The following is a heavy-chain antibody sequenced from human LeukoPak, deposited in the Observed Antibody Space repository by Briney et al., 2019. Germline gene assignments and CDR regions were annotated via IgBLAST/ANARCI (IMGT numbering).Heavy chain of an antibody. CDR3: AKDSSSSNYYYGMDV. V-gene: IGHV3-23*01. CDR1: GFTFSSYA. Sequence: GGSLRLSCAASGFTFSSYAMSWVRQAPGKGLEWVSAISGSGGSTYYADSVKGRFTISRDNSKNTLFLQMNSLRVEDTALYYCAKDSSSSNYYYGMDVWGQGTTVTVS. J-gene: IGHJ6*02. CDR2: ISGSGGST. D-gene: IGHD2-2*01.